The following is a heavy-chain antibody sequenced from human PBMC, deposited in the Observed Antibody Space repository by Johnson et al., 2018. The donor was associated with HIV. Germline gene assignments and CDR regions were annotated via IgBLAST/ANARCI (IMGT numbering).Heavy chain of an antibody. J-gene: IGHJ3*02. CDR1: GFTFSSYA. Sequence: QVQLVESGGGLIQPGGSLRLSCAASGFTFSSYAMHWVRQAPGKGLEWVAVISYDGSNKYYADSVKGRFTISRDNSKNTLYLQMNSLRAEDTAVYYCARGGLTYYYDSSGYPDAFDIWGQGTMVTVSS. CDR2: ISYDGSNK. CDR3: ARGGLTYYYDSSGYPDAFDI. D-gene: IGHD3-22*01. V-gene: IGHV3-30-3*01.